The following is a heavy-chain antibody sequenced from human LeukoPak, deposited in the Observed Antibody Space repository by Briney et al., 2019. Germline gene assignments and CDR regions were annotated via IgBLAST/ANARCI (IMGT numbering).Heavy chain of an antibody. CDR1: GFTLSSYS. CDR3: AGTLEVVVPAAIGY. D-gene: IGHD2-2*02. Sequence: GGSLRLSCAASGFTLSSYSMNWVRHAPGKGMEWVSYISSSSSTIYYADSVKGRFTISRDNAKNSLYLQMNSLRAEDTAVYYCAGTLEVVVPAAIGYWGQGTLVTVSS. CDR2: ISSSSSTI. J-gene: IGHJ4*02. V-gene: IGHV3-48*04.